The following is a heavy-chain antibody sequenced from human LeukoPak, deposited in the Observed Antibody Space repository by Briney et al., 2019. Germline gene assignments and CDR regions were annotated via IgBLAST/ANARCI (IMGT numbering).Heavy chain of an antibody. J-gene: IGHJ4*02. V-gene: IGHV4-30-2*01. CDR1: GGSISSGGYS. D-gene: IGHD5-24*01. CDR2: IYHSGST. Sequence: KPSETLSLTCAVSGGSISSGGYSWSWIRQPPGKGLEWIGYIYHSGSTYYNPSLKSRVTISVDRSKNQFSLKLSSVTAADTAVYYCARDLGGDGYNLWGQGTLVTVSS. CDR3: ARDLGGDGYNL.